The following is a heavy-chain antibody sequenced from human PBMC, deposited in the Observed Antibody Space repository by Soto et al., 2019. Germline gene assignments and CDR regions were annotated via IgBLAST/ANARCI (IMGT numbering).Heavy chain of an antibody. Sequence: QVQLVQSGAEVKKPGASVKVSCKASGYTFTSYAMHWVRQAPGQRLEWMGWINAGNGNTKYSQKFQGRVTITRDTSASTAYMELSSLRSEDTAVYYCAGGLPITIGYFDYWGQGTLVTVSS. CDR3: AGGLPITIGYFDY. CDR1: GYTFTSYA. CDR2: INAGNGNT. V-gene: IGHV1-3*01. D-gene: IGHD3-10*01. J-gene: IGHJ4*02.